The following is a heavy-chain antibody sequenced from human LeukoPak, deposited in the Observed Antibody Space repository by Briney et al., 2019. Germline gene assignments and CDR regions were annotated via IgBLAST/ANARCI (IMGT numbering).Heavy chain of an antibody. CDR2: IYYSGST. CDR3: ARNYGSGTSRFDP. D-gene: IGHD3-10*01. Sequence: SETLSLTCTVSGGSISSSSYHWGWIRQPPGKGLEWIGSIYYSGSTYYNPSLKSRVTISVDTSKNQFSLKLSSVTAAGTAVYYCARNYGSGTSRFDPWGQGTLVTVSS. J-gene: IGHJ5*02. V-gene: IGHV4-39*01. CDR1: GGSISSSSYH.